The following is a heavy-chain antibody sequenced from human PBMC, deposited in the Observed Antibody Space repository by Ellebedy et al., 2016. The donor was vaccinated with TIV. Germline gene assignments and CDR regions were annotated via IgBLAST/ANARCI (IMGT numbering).Heavy chain of an antibody. V-gene: IGHV3-23*01. CDR2: ISATGKSP. J-gene: IGHJ4*02. CDR3: AKLGGVLSWYADY. Sequence: PGGSLRLSCVASGFTFRGYAMSWVRQAPGKGLDWVSTISATGKSPYYPDSVKGRFTISRDNSKNTLYLQMNSLRAEDTAVYYCAKLGGVLSWYADYWGLGTLVTVSP. D-gene: IGHD6-13*01. CDR1: GFTFRGYA.